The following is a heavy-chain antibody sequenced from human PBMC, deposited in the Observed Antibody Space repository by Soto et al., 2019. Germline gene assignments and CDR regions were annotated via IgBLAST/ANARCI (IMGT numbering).Heavy chain of an antibody. CDR2: IYYSGST. J-gene: IGHJ4*02. Sequence: SETLSLTCTVSGGSISSYYWSWIRQPPGKGLEWIGYIYYSGSTNYNPSLKSRVTISVDTSKNQFSLKLSSVTAADTAVYYCASNRGGSPTIFDYWGQGTLVTVSA. CDR1: GGSISSYY. CDR3: ASNRGGSPTIFDY. V-gene: IGHV4-59*12. D-gene: IGHD1-26*01.